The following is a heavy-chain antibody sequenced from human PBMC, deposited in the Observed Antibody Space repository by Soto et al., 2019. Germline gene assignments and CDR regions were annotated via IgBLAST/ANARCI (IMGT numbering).Heavy chain of an antibody. V-gene: IGHV5-10-1*01. J-gene: IGHJ2*01. CDR3: ARHVSDCSGGSCYPYWDFDL. Sequence: EVQLMQSGAEVRKPGESLRISCKGSGYSFTSYWITWVRQMPGKGLEWMGRIDPSDSYGNYGPSFQGHVTFSADKSISTADLQWSSLKASDTAMYYCARHVSDCSGGSCYPYWDFDLWGRGTLVSVSS. D-gene: IGHD2-15*01. CDR2: IDPSDSYG. CDR1: GYSFTSYW.